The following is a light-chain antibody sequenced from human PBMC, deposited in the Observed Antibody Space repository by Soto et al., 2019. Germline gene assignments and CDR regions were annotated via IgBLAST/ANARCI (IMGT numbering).Light chain of an antibody. CDR2: EVS. V-gene: IGLV2-14*01. CDR1: RSDIGGYNY. J-gene: IGLJ2*01. Sequence: QSALTQPASVSGSPGQSITISCTGTRSDIGGYNYVSWYQQLPGKAPKLIIYEVSSRPSGVSFRFSGTKSGNTASLTISGRQAEDEADYYCSSYTTITTLVVFGAGTKVTAL. CDR3: SSYTTITTLVV.